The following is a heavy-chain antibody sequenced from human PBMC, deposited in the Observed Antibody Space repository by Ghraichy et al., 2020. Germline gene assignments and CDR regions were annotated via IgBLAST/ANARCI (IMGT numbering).Heavy chain of an antibody. J-gene: IGHJ4*02. CDR2: ISSTSAI. V-gene: IGHV3-48*02. Sequence: GGSLRLSCAASGFNFNNYAMNWVRQAPGKGLEWVSYISSTSAIYYADSVRGRFTISRDNAKNSLYLQMNSLRDEDAAVYYCARDYNWAFDHWGQGALVTVSS. CDR3: ARDYNWAFDH. CDR1: GFNFNNYA. D-gene: IGHD1-20*01.